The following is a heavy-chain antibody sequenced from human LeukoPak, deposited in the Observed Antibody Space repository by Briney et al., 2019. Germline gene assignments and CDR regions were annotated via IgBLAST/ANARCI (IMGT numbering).Heavy chain of an antibody. D-gene: IGHD2-15*01. V-gene: IGHV4-31*03. CDR3: ASGPARFGYYGMDV. Sequence: SETLPLTCTVSGGSISSGGYYWSWIRQHPGKGLEWIGYIYYSGSTYYNPSLKSRVTISVDTSKNQFSLKLSSVTAADTAVYYCASGPARFGYYGMDVWGQGTTVTVSS. J-gene: IGHJ6*02. CDR1: GGSISSGGYY. CDR2: IYYSGST.